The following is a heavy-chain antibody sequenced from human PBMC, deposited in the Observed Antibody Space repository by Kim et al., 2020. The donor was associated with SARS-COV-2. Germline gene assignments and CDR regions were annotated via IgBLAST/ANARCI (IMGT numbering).Heavy chain of an antibody. J-gene: IGHJ6*02. D-gene: IGHD3-3*01. CDR3: ARGFCRSGFDV. Sequence: GGSLRLSCAASGFTFNDYWINWVRQAPGKGLVWVSRISSDGSTTNYADSVKGRFTISRDNAKNTLYLQMNSLRAEDTAVYYCARGFCRSGFDVWGRETTVTVAS. CDR2: ISSDGSTT. V-gene: IGHV3-74*01. CDR1: GFTFNDYW.